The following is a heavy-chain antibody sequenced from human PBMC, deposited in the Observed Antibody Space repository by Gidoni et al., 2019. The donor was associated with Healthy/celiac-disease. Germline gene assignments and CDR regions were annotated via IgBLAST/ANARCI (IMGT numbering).Heavy chain of an antibody. Sequence: QLQLQESGPGLAKPSETLSLTCTVSGGSISSSSYYWGWIRQPPGKGLAWIGSIYYSGSTYYNPSLKSRVTISVDTSKNQFSLKLSSVTAADTAVYYCQLMITFGGVIVPEDYWGQGTLVTVSS. CDR3: QLMITFGGVIVPEDY. D-gene: IGHD3-16*02. CDR2: IYYSGST. V-gene: IGHV4-39*01. J-gene: IGHJ4*02. CDR1: GGSISSSSYY.